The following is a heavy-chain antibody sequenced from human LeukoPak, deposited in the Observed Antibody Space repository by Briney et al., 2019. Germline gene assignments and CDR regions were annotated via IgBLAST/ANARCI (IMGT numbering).Heavy chain of an antibody. J-gene: IGHJ4*02. CDR2: ITYDGSSK. D-gene: IGHD1-26*01. V-gene: IGHV3-30*04. CDR3: ARVHTERASLPPFDH. CDR1: QFTFRTYA. Sequence: PGGSLRLSCETSQFTFRTYAMHWVRRAPGKGLEWVALITYDGSSKYYADSVRGRFSISRDNSKNTLYLEMNSLRRDDTAVYFCARVHTERASLPPFDHWGQGSLVTVSS.